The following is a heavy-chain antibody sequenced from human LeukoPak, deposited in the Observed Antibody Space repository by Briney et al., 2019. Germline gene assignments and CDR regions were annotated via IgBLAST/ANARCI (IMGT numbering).Heavy chain of an antibody. J-gene: IGHJ4*02. CDR1: GFTFNSYE. CDR2: ISSGGRTI. D-gene: IGHD5-12*01. V-gene: IGHV3-48*03. Sequence: GGSLRLSCAASGFTFNSYEMNWVRQAPGKGLEWVSYISSGGRTIRYADSVEGRFTISRDNAKKSVFLQMNGLRAEDTAVYYRARVVDTGYDSDYWGLGTLVTVSS. CDR3: ARVVDTGYDSDY.